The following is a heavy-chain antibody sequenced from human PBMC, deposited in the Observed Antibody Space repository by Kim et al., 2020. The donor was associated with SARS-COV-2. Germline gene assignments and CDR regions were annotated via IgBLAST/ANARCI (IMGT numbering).Heavy chain of an antibody. J-gene: IGHJ6*02. D-gene: IGHD2-2*01. CDR3: ARAVRSSLYYYYGMDV. CDR1: GYTFTSYA. V-gene: IGHV7-4-1*02. Sequence: ASVKVSCKASGYTFTSYAMNWVRQAPGQGLEWMGWINTNTGNPTYAQGFTGRFVFSLDTSVSTAYLQISSLKAEDTAVYYCARAVRSSLYYYYGMDVWGQGTTVTVSS. CDR2: INTNTGNP.